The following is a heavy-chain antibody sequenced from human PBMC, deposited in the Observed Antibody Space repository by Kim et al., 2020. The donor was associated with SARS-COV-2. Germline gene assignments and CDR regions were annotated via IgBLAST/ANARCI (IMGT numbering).Heavy chain of an antibody. Sequence: SETLSLTCAVYGGSFSGYYWSWIRQPPGKGLEWIGEINHSGSTNYNPSLKSRVTISVDTSKNQFSLKLSSVTAADTAVYYCAGTTHHCLLSCPYYCY. CDR2: INHSGST. J-gene: IGHJ6*01. D-gene: IGHD3-16*02. CDR1: GGSFSGYY. CDR3: AGTTHHCLLSCPYYCY. V-gene: IGHV4-34*01.